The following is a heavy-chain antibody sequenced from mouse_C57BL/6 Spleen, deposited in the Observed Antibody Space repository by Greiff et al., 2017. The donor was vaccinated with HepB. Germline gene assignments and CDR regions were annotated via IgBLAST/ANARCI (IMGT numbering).Heavy chain of an antibody. CDR3: ARYYDYAMDY. V-gene: IGHV1-61*01. J-gene: IGHJ4*01. CDR2: IYPSDSET. CDR1: GYTFTSYW. Sequence: QVQLQQPGAELVRPGSSVKLSCKASGYTFTSYWMDWVKQRPGQGLEWIGNIYPSDSETHYNQKFKDKATLTVDKSSSTAYMQLSSLTSEDSAVYYCARYYDYAMDYWGQGTSVTVSS. D-gene: IGHD2-4*01.